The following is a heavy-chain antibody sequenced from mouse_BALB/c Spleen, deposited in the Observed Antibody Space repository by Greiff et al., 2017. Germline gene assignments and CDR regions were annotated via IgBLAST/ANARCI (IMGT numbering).Heavy chain of an antibody. CDR1: GYTFTSYV. D-gene: IGHD1-1*01. J-gene: IGHJ1*01. CDR2: INPYNDGT. CDR3: ARTTVVPHWYFDV. Sequence: VQLQQSGPELVKPGASVKMSCKASGYTFTSYVMHWVKQKPGQGLEWIGYINPYNDGTKYNEKFKGKATLTSDKSSSTAYMELSSLTSEDSAVYYCARTTVVPHWYFDVWGAGTTVTVSS. V-gene: IGHV1-14*01.